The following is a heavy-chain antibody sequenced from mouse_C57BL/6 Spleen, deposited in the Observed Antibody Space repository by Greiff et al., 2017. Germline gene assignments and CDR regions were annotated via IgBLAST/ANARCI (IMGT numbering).Heavy chain of an antibody. CDR1: GYTFTDYE. D-gene: IGHD1-3*01. Sequence: VPLQQSGAELVRPGASVTLSCKASGYTFTDYEMHWVKQTPVPGLEWIGAIDPETGGTAYNQKFKGKAILTADKSSSTAYMELRSLTSEDSAVYYCTRGGKGDAMDYWGQGTSVTVSS. J-gene: IGHJ4*01. CDR2: IDPETGGT. CDR3: TRGGKGDAMDY. V-gene: IGHV1-15*01.